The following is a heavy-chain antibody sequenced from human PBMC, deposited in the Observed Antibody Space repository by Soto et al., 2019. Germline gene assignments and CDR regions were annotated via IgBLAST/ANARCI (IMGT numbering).Heavy chain of an antibody. J-gene: IGHJ4*02. CDR3: ARSSCTVPTPFDY. CDR2: ISSSGST. D-gene: IGHD4-17*01. V-gene: IGHV4-31*03. Sequence: QVQLQESGPGLVKPSQPLSLTCTVSGGSISSGSYFWSWIRQHTGKGLAWIGYISSSGSTYYTPSLKCRVTISVDTSKSQFSLKLSSVTAADAAVYYCARSSCTVPTPFDYWGQGTLVTVSS. CDR1: GGSISSGSYF.